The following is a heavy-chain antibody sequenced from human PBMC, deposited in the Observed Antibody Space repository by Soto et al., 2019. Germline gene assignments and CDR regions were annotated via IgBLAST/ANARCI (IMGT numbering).Heavy chain of an antibody. J-gene: IGHJ4*02. CDR3: AKGSPSRGGIAAALVSY. Sequence: GGSLRLSCAASGFTFRNHAMHWVRQAPGKGLEWVPLIRWDGSSTYYADSVKGRFTISRDNSKNSLYLQMNSLRTEDTALYYCAKGSPSRGGIAAALVSYWGQGTLVTVSS. CDR2: IRWDGSST. CDR1: GFTFRNHA. D-gene: IGHD6-13*01. V-gene: IGHV3-43*02.